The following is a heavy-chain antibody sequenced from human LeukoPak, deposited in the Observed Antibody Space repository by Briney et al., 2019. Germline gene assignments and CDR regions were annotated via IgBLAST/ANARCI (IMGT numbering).Heavy chain of an antibody. CDR2: ISYDGSNK. CDR1: GFTFSSYA. CDR3: ARDDYGDYALASYYYYGMDV. V-gene: IGHV3-30-3*01. Sequence: GRSLRLSCAASGFTFSSYAMHWVRQAPGKGLEWVAVISYDGSNKYYADSVKGRFTISRDNSKNTLYLQMNSLRAEDTAVYYCARDDYGDYALASYYYYGMDVWGQGTTVTVSS. J-gene: IGHJ6*02. D-gene: IGHD4-17*01.